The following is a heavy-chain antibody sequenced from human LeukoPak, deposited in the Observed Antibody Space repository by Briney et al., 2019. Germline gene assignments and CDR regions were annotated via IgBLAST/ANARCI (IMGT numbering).Heavy chain of an antibody. Sequence: ASLKVSCKASGYTFTSYGISWVRQSPGQGLEWMGWISAYNGNTNYAQKLQGRVTMTTDTSTSTAYMELRSLRSDDTAVYYCARAGVWYYDSSGSPLDYWGQGTLVTVSS. CDR2: ISAYNGNT. CDR3: ARAGVWYYDSSGSPLDY. D-gene: IGHD3-22*01. J-gene: IGHJ4*02. V-gene: IGHV1-18*01. CDR1: GYTFTSYG.